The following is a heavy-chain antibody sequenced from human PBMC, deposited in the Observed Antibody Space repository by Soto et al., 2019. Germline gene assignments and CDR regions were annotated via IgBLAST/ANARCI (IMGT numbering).Heavy chain of an antibody. Sequence: ASVKVSCKASGYTFTSYYMHWVRQAPGQGLEWMGIINPSGGSTSYAQKFQGRVTMTRDTSTSTVYMELSSLRSEDTAVYCCARERVGGRLRIRQYFDYWGQGTLVTVSS. D-gene: IGHD1-26*01. V-gene: IGHV1-46*01. J-gene: IGHJ4*02. CDR3: ARERVGGRLRIRQYFDY. CDR2: INPSGGST. CDR1: GYTFTSYY.